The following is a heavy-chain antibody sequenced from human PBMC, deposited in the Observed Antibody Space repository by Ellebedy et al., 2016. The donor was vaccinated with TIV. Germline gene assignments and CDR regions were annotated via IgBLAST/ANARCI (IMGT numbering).Heavy chain of an antibody. J-gene: IGHJ4*02. D-gene: IGHD4-17*01. CDR3: AKEATVRKSSYFDY. Sequence: PGGSLRLSCEASGFTFSDYGMQWVRQAPGKGLEWVAVIAHDGSREYYADSVKGRFTITRDNSKNTMSLQMDSLGGEDTAVYYCAKEATVRKSSYFDYWGQGNLVTVSS. V-gene: IGHV3-30*18. CDR2: IAHDGSRE. CDR1: GFTFSDYG.